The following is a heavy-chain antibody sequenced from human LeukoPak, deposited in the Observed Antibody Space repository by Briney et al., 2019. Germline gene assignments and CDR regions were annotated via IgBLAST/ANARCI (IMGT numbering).Heavy chain of an antibody. V-gene: IGHV3-74*01. CDR1: GFTFINYW. CDR2: VNRDGTSI. J-gene: IGHJ6*02. Sequence: PGGSLRLSCTASGFTFINYWMHWVRQAPGKGLVWVSRVNRDGTSIAYADSVKGRFTISRDNAKNSLYLQMNSLRAEDTAVYYCARDYDILTGPHGGMDVWGQGTTVTVSS. D-gene: IGHD3-9*01. CDR3: ARDYDILTGPHGGMDV.